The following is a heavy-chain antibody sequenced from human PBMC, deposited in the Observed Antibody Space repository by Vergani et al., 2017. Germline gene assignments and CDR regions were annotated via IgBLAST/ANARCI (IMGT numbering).Heavy chain of an antibody. J-gene: IGHJ5*01. Sequence: QLQLQESGPGLVKPSENLSLTCSVSGPSIDRSKNYWGWIRQPPGKGLEWIGSVIYSGNTNYDPSLKSRVTISIDTSKNQFSLKLNSVTAADTAVYYCARRTYYDFRFDFWGQGILVTVSS. CDR2: VIYSGNT. CDR1: GPSIDRSKNY. V-gene: IGHV4-39*01. D-gene: IGHD3-3*01. CDR3: ARRTYYDFRFDF.